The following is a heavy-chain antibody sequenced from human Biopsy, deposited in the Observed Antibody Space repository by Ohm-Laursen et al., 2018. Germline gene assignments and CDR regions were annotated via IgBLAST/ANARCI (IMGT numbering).Heavy chain of an antibody. D-gene: IGHD3-10*01. CDR1: GFTLSSYS. CDR2: ISSSSDNI. Sequence: SLRLSCSASGFTLSSYSMNWVRQTPGKGLEWVSTISSSSDNIYYVDSVKGRFTISRYNAKNSLYLQMNSLRAEDTAVYYCARSRGSSGIATIYYYGMDVWGQGTTVTVSS. J-gene: IGHJ6*02. CDR3: ARSRGSSGIATIYYYGMDV. V-gene: IGHV3-21*01.